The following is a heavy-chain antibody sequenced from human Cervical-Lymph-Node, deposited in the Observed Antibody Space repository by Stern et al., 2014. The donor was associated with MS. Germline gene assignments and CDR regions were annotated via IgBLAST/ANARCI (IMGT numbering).Heavy chain of an antibody. CDR1: GYTFTDYG. CDR2: ISGHNGVT. V-gene: IGHV1-18*01. CDR3: ARDRANYGVFDY. J-gene: IGHJ4*02. D-gene: IGHD4-17*01. Sequence: VQLVESGGGVKKPGASVKVSCKTSGYTFTDYGVTWVRLAPGQGLECMGWISGHNGVTNDARKFQDRVTITTDTSTNTAYLELRSLRADDTAIYYCARDRANYGVFDYWGQGSRVTVSA.